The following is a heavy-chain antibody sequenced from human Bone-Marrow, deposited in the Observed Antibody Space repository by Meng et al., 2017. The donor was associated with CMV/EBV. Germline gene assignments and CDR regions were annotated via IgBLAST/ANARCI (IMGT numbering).Heavy chain of an antibody. CDR2: IRYDGSNK. V-gene: IGHV3-30*02. CDR3: ARGRFDF. CDR1: GFTFSSYG. Sequence: GESLKISCAASGFTFSSYGMHWVRQAPGKGLEWVAFIRYDGSNKYYADSVKGRFTISRDNSKNTLYLQMNSLRAEDTAVYYCARGRFDFWGQGTLVTVSS. J-gene: IGHJ4*01.